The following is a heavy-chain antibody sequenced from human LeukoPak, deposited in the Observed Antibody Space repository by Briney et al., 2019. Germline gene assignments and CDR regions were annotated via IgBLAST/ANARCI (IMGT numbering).Heavy chain of an antibody. D-gene: IGHD1-1*01. CDR1: GYSITSGYY. CDR3: ARDRGTWNDDGFDY. CDR2: IFHRGST. V-gene: IGHV4-38-2*02. Sequence: PSETLSLTCTVSGYSITSGYYWAWVRQPPGKGLEWIGSIFHRGSTYENPSLKSRVTISVDTSKNQFSLKLSSVTAADTAVYYCARDRGTWNDDGFDYWGQGTLVTVSS. J-gene: IGHJ4*02.